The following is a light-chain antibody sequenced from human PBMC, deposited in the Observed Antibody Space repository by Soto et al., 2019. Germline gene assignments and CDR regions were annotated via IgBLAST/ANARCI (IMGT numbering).Light chain of an antibody. CDR2: AAS. CDR3: QRSYSSIS. CDR1: QSISTY. J-gene: IGKJ5*01. Sequence: DIQMTQSPSSLFASVDDRVTMTCRASQSISTYLNWYQQRPGKATRLLIFAASSLQSGVPSMYSGSGSGTDFTLTISSLQPEVFATYYCQRSYSSISFGQGTRLEMK. V-gene: IGKV1-39*01.